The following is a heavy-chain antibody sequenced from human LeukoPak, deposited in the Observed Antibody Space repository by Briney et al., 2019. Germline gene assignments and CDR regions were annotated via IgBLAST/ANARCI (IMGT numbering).Heavy chain of an antibody. D-gene: IGHD5-18*01. CDR1: GGSISSGGYY. Sequence: SQTLSLTCTVSGGSISSGGYYWSWIRQHPGKGPEWIGYIYYSGSTYYNPSLKSRVTISVDTSKNQFSLKLSSVTAADTAVYYCAAGYSYGSHQVDAFDIWGQGTMVTVSS. V-gene: IGHV4-31*03. CDR3: AAGYSYGSHQVDAFDI. CDR2: IYYSGST. J-gene: IGHJ3*02.